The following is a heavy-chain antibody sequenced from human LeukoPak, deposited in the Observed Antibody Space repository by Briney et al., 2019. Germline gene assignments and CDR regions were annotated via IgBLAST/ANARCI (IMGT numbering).Heavy chain of an antibody. D-gene: IGHD1-1*01. J-gene: IGHJ4*02. Sequence: SETLSLTCTVSGGSISSYYWSWIRQPPGKGLEWIGYISSSGSANYNPSLKSRVIISTDMSKNRFSLKLTSMTAADTAVYFCARLIYNTYANNWRFDYWGQGILVTVSS. CDR2: ISSSGSA. V-gene: IGHV4-59*08. CDR1: GGSISSYY. CDR3: ARLIYNTYANNWRFDY.